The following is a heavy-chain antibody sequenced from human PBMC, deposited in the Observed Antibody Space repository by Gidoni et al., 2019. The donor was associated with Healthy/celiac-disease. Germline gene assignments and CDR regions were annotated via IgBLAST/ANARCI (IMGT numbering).Heavy chain of an antibody. J-gene: IGHJ4*02. CDR3: ARDRSSGWFDY. CDR2: IYYSGST. V-gene: IGHV4-61*01. CDR1: GGSVSSGSYY. Sequence: QVQLQESGPGLVKPSETLSLPCTVSGGSVSSGSYYWSWLRQPPGKGLAWFGYIYYSGSTNYNPSLKSRVTISVDTSKNQFSLKLSSVTAADTAVYYCARDRSSGWFDYWGQGTLVTVSS. D-gene: IGHD6-19*01.